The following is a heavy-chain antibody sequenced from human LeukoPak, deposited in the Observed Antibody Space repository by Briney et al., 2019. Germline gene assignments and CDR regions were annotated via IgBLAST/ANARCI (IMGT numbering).Heavy chain of an antibody. D-gene: IGHD6-13*01. V-gene: IGHV3-30*04. Sequence: PGRSLRLSCAASEFTFSSYAMHWVRQAPGKGLEWVAVISYDGSNKYYADSVKGRFTISRDNSKNTLYLQMNSLRAEDTAVYYCARDSYAAGSFDYWGQGTLVTVSS. J-gene: IGHJ4*02. CDR1: EFTFSSYA. CDR2: ISYDGSNK. CDR3: ARDSYAAGSFDY.